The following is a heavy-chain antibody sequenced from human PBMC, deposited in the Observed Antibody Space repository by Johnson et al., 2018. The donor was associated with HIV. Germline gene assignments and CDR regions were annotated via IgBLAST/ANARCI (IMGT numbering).Heavy chain of an antibody. D-gene: IGHD3-22*01. CDR3: ARGVSGSGYYFYLGDAFDI. CDR1: GFTFSSYA. V-gene: IGHV3-64*01. J-gene: IGHJ3*02. Sequence: EVQLVESGGGLVQPGGSLRLSCAASGFTFSSYAMHWVRQAPGKGLEYVSAISSNGGSTYYANSVKGRFTISRDNSKNTLYLQMNSLRAEDTAVYYCARGVSGSGYYFYLGDAFDIWGQGTMVTVSS. CDR2: ISSNGGST.